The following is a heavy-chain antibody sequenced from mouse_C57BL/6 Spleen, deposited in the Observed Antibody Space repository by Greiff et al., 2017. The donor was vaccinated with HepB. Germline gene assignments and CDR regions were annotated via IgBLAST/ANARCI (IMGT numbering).Heavy chain of an antibody. Sequence: EVKLVESGEGLVKPGGSLKLSCAASGFTFSSYAMSWVRQTPEKRLEWVAYISSGGDYIYYADTVKGRFTISRDNARNTLYLQMSSLKSEDTAMYYCTREDYDYEGYYAMDYWGQGTSVTVSS. V-gene: IGHV5-9-1*02. J-gene: IGHJ4*01. CDR1: GFTFSSYA. CDR2: ISSGGDYI. CDR3: TREDYDYEGYYAMDY. D-gene: IGHD2-4*01.